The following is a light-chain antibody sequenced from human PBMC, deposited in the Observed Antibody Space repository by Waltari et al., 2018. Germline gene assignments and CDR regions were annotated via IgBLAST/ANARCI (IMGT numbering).Light chain of an antibody. CDR1: RSNIGANA. J-gene: IGLJ1*01. V-gene: IGLV1-44*01. CDR3: AAWDDSVNGYV. CDR2: TDN. Sequence: QSVLTQPPSASGTPGERVTISCSGSRSNIGANAVNWYQHHPGAAPELLIYTDNQRPAGVPARFSGSKSGTSASLGISGLQSEDEATYYCAAWDDSVNGYVFGSGTEVTVL.